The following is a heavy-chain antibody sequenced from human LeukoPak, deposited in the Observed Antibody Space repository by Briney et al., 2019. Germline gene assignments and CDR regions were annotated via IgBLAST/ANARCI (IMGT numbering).Heavy chain of an antibody. CDR2: IRYDGSNK. D-gene: IGHD3-10*01. J-gene: IGHJ4*02. V-gene: IGHV3-30*02. CDR3: AKSPRGTMVRGVIITNYYFDY. Sequence: GGSLRLSCAASGFTFSSYGMHWVRQAPGKGLEWVAFIRYDGSNKYYADSVKGRFTISRDNSKNTLYLQMNSLRAEDTAVYYCAKSPRGTMVRGVIITNYYFDYWGQGTLVTVSS. CDR1: GFTFSSYG.